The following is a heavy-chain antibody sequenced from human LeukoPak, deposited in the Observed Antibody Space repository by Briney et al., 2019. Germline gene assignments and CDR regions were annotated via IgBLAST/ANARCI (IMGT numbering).Heavy chain of an antibody. V-gene: IGHV3-74*01. Sequence: GGSLRLSCAASGFTFSSYWMHWVRQAPGKGLVWVSRINSDGSSTSYADSVKGRFTISRDNAKNTLYLQMNSLRAEDTAVYYCAREGYSRYLLDYWGQGTLVTVSS. J-gene: IGHJ4*02. CDR1: GFTFSSYW. CDR3: AREGYSRYLLDY. CDR2: INSDGSST. D-gene: IGHD5-12*01.